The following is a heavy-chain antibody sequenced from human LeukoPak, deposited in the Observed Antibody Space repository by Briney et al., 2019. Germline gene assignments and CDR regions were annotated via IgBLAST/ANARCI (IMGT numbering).Heavy chain of an antibody. CDR1: DSSISSYY. CDR2: IYYSGST. D-gene: IGHD4-11*01. V-gene: IGHV4-59*07. Sequence: SATLSLTCTVSDSSISSYYWSWIRQPPWKGLEWIGYIYYSGSTNYNPSLKSRVTISVDTSKNQFSLKLSSVTAADTAVYYCARGGRMTTVYYYYYMDVWGKGTTVTVSS. J-gene: IGHJ6*03. CDR3: ARGGRMTTVYYYYYMDV.